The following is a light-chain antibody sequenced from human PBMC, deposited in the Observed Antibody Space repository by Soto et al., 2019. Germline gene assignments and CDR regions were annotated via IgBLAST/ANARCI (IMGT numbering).Light chain of an antibody. CDR2: EVS. CDR3: SSYTSSSPVV. V-gene: IGLV2-14*02. J-gene: IGLJ3*02. CDR1: SSDVGSYNL. Sequence: QSALTQPASVSGSPGQSITISCTGTSSDVGSYNLVSWYQQHPGKAPKLMIYEVSNRPSGVSSRFSGSKSGDTASLTISGLQAEDEADYYCSSYTSSSPVVFGGGTKLTVL.